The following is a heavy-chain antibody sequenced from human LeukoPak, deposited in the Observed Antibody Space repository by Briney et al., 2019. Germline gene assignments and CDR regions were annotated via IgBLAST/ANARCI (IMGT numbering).Heavy chain of an antibody. CDR3: ASSYGSGSYYKDFDY. CDR1: GGSISSSSYY. Sequence: SETLSLTCTVSGGSISSSSYYWGWIRQPPGKGLEWIGSIYYSGSTYYNPSLKSRVTISVDTSKNQFSLKLSSVTAADTAVYYCASSYGSGSYYKDFDYWGQGTLVTVSS. D-gene: IGHD3-10*01. J-gene: IGHJ4*02. CDR2: IYYSGST. V-gene: IGHV4-39*07.